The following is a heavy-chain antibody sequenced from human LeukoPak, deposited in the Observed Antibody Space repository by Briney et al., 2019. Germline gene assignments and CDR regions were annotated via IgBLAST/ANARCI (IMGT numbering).Heavy chain of an antibody. D-gene: IGHD3-16*01. CDR3: ARELLLGDDAFDI. Sequence: SETLSLTCTVSGGSISSYYWSWIRQPPGKGLEWSGYIYYSGSTNYNPSLKSRVTISVDTSKNQFSLKLSSVTAADTAVYYCARELLLGDDAFDIWGQGTMVTVSS. V-gene: IGHV4-59*01. J-gene: IGHJ3*02. CDR1: GGSISSYY. CDR2: IYYSGST.